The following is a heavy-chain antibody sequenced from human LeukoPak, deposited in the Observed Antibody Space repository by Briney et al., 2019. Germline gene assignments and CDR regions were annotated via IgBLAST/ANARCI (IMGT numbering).Heavy chain of an antibody. D-gene: IGHD6-19*01. CDR3: AKEQAVAGTFDY. Sequence: PGGSLRLSCAASGFTFSTYGMHWVRQAPGKGLEWVAVISYDGSNKYYADSVKGRFTISRDNSKNTLYLQMNSLRAEDTAVYYCAKEQAVAGTFDYWGQGTLVTVPS. CDR1: GFTFSTYG. J-gene: IGHJ4*02. CDR2: ISYDGSNK. V-gene: IGHV3-30*18.